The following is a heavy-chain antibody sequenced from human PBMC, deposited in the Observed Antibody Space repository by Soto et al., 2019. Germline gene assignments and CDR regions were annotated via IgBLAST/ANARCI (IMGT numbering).Heavy chain of an antibody. CDR3: ARHPTVTEYYFDY. J-gene: IGHJ4*02. CDR2: IYYSGST. D-gene: IGHD4-17*01. Sequence: SETLSLTCTVSGGSVSSGSYYWSWIRQPPGKGLEWIGYIYYSGSTNYNPSLKSRVTISVDTSKNQFSLKLSSVTAADTAVHYCARHPTVTEYYFDYWGQGTLVTVSS. CDR1: GGSVSSGSYY. V-gene: IGHV4-61*01.